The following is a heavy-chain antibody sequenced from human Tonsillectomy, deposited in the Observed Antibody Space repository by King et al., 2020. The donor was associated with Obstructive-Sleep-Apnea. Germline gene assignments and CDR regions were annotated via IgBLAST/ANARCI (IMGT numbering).Heavy chain of an antibody. CDR1: GFTFSTYA. CDR2: ISFDVNIK. Sequence: VQLVESGGGVVQPGRSQRLSCAASGFTFSTYAMHWVRQAPGKGLEWLAVISFDVNIKYYADSVKGRFTISRDNSKDTLYLQMNSLRDEDTAVYYCAGDLATAATSGFDYWGQGTLVTVSS. CDR3: AGDLATAATSGFDY. J-gene: IGHJ4*02. V-gene: IGHV3-30*04. D-gene: IGHD1-1*01.